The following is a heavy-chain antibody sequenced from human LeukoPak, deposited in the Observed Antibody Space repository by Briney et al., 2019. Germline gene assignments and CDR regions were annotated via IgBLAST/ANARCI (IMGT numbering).Heavy chain of an antibody. V-gene: IGHV5-51*01. J-gene: IGHJ5*02. CDR1: GYRFTSYW. CDR3: ARRTDSGWKWFDP. Sequence: LGESLKISCKASGYRFTSYWISWVRQMPGKGLEWMGVIHPGEYERRYSPSFEGQVTISADKSISTAYMQWSSLKASDTAMYYCARRTDSGWKWFDPWGQGTLVTVSS. CDR2: IHPGEYER. D-gene: IGHD6-25*01.